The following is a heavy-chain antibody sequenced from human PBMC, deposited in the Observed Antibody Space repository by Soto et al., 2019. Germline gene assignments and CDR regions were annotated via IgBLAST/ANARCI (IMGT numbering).Heavy chain of an antibody. V-gene: IGHV3-15*01. Sequence: GGSLRLSCAASGFTFSNAWMSWVRQAPGKGLEWVGRIKSKTDGGTTDYAAPVKGRFTISRDDSKNTLYLQMNSLKTEDTAVYYCTTDPSIAGSGYDPYYYYYYMDVWGKGTTVTVS. CDR2: IKSKTDGGTT. J-gene: IGHJ6*03. CDR1: GFTFSNAW. D-gene: IGHD5-12*01. CDR3: TTDPSIAGSGYDPYYYYYYMDV.